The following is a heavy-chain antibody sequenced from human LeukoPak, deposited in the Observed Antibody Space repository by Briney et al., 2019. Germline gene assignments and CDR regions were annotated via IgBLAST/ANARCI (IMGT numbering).Heavy chain of an antibody. J-gene: IGHJ5*02. CDR1: GLTFVSYG. V-gene: IGHV3-30*06. D-gene: IGHD5-18*01. CDR2: ITYDGSEM. CDR3: ARNRGYTYHYDSFDP. Sequence: TGGSLRLSCAACGLTFVSYGMYWVRQAPGKGLECVAFITYDGSEMYYADSVKGRFTISRDNSRDTLHLQVNSLRDDDTAIYYCARNRGYTYHYDSFDPWGQGTLVTVSS.